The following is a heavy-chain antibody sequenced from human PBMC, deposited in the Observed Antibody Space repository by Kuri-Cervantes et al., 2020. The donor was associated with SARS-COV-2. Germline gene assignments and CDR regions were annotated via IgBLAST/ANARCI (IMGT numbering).Heavy chain of an antibody. D-gene: IGHD3-3*01. V-gene: IGHV1-2*04. J-gene: IGHJ6*02. Sequence: ASVKVSCKASGYTFTGYYMHWVRQAPGQGLEWMGWINPNSGGTNYAQKFQGWVTMTRDTSISTAYMELSRLRSDDTAVYYCARGLVGYITIFRVVIFQDQYMDVWGQGTTVTVSS. CDR1: GYTFTGYY. CDR3: ARGLVGYITIFRVVIFQDQYMDV. CDR2: INPNSGGT.